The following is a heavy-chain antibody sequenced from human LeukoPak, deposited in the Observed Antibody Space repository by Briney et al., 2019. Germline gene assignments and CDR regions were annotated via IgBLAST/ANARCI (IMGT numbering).Heavy chain of an antibody. CDR3: SGLRDGYQVSFDY. CDR2: IRSKTNTYAT. CDR1: GFTFSGSS. Sequence: GGSLRLSCAASGFTFSGSSIHWVRQASGQGLEWVGRIRSKTNTYATAYAASVKGRFTISRDDSKNTAYLQMNGLKTEDTAVYYCSGLRDGYQVSFDYWGQGTLATVSS. V-gene: IGHV3-73*01. D-gene: IGHD5-24*01. J-gene: IGHJ4*02.